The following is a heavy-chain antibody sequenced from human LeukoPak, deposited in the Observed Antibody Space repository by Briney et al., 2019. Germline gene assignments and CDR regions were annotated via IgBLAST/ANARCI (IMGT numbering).Heavy chain of an antibody. J-gene: IGHJ3*02. CDR1: GGSISSYY. CDR3: ARSYCGGGSCGAFDI. CDR2: IYYSGNT. V-gene: IGHV4-59*01. Sequence: EPSETLSLTCTVSGGSISSYYWSWIRQPPGKGLERIGYIYYSGNTNYNPSLKSRVTISVDTSKNQFSLRLSSVTAADTAVYYCARSYCGGGSCGAFDIWGQGTMVTVSS. D-gene: IGHD2-15*01.